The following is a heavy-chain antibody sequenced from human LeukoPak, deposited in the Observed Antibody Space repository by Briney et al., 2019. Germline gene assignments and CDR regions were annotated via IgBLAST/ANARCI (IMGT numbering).Heavy chain of an antibody. CDR3: ARVVGTPKSYYYYYMDV. CDR2: IYHSGST. V-gene: IGHV4-4*02. J-gene: IGHJ6*03. D-gene: IGHD4-23*01. CDR1: GGSISSSNW. Sequence: SETLSLTCAVSGGSISSSNWWSWIRQPPGEGLEWIGEIYHSGSTNYNPSLKSRVTISVDKSKTQFSLKLSSVTAADTAVYYCARVVGTPKSYYYYYMDVWGKGTTVTVSS.